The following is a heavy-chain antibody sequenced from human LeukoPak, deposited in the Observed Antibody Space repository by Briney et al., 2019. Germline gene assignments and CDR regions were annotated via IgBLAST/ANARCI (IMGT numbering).Heavy chain of an antibody. V-gene: IGHV3-53*01. D-gene: IGHD3-22*01. CDR1: GFTFSNKY. Sequence: GGSLRLSCAASGFTFSNKYMSWVRQAPGKGLEWVSVLYNAGSTYYADSVMDRFTISRDNSENTLYLQMYSLRAEDTAVYYCAVTGSGYSNFDYWGQGTLVTVSS. CDR2: LYNAGST. J-gene: IGHJ4*02. CDR3: AVTGSGYSNFDY.